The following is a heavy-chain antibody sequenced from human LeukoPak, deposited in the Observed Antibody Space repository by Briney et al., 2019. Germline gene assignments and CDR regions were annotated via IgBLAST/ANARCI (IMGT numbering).Heavy chain of an antibody. CDR3: AKGDLYYYDSSGLDY. CDR1: GFTFSSYA. Sequence: PGGSLRLSCAASGFTFSSYAMHWVRQAPGKGLEWVAVISYDGSNKYYADSVKGRFTISRDNSKNTLYLQMNSLRAEDTAVYYCAKGDLYYYDSSGLDYWGQGTLVTVSS. D-gene: IGHD3-22*01. V-gene: IGHV3-30*04. J-gene: IGHJ4*02. CDR2: ISYDGSNK.